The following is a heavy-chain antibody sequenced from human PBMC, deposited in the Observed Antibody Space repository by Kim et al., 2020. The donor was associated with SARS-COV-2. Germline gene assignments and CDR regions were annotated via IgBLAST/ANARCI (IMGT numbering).Heavy chain of an antibody. D-gene: IGHD4-17*01. V-gene: IGHV3-30*07. J-gene: IGHJ4*02. Sequence: KGRFTISRDNSKNTLYLQMNSLRAEDTAVYYCARDKKSFDYGDTTEVFDYWGQGTLVTVSS. CDR3: ARDKKSFDYGDTTEVFDY.